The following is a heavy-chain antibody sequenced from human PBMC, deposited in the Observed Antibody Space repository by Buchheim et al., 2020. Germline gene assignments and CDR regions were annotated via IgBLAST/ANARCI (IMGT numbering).Heavy chain of an antibody. D-gene: IGHD6-13*01. CDR1: GFTFSSYG. J-gene: IGHJ4*02. CDR2: ISYDGSNK. Sequence: QVQLVESGGGVVQPGRSLRLSCAASGFTFSSYGMHWVRQAPGKGLEWVAVISYDGSNKYYADYVKGRFTISRENSKNKLYLQMNSLRAQDTAVYYCAKNPPFGQQLTFDYWGQGTL. V-gene: IGHV3-30*18. CDR3: AKNPPFGQQLTFDY.